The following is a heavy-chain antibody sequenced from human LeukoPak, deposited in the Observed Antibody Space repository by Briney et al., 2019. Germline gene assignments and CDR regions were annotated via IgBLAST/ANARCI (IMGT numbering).Heavy chain of an antibody. J-gene: IGHJ3*02. D-gene: IGHD3-10*01. CDR3: ATIYGLWFGEGDAFDI. V-gene: IGHV1-24*01. CDR2: FDPEDGET. CDR1: GYTLTELS. Sequence: ASVKVSCKVSGYTLTELSMHWVRHAPGKGLEGMGGFDPEDGETIYAQKFQGRVTMTEDTSTDTAYMELSSLRSEGTAVYYCATIYGLWFGEGDAFDIWGQGTMVTVSS.